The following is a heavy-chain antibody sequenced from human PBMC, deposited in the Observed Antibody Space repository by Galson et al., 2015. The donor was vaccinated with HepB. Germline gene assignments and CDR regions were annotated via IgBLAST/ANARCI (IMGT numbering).Heavy chain of an antibody. CDR3: AKDLTGWPSPQGQPQGY. Sequence: SLRLSCAASGFTFSSYAMSWVRQAPGKGLEWVSAISGSGGSTYYADSVKGRFTISRDNSKNTLYLQMNSLRAEDTAVYYCAKDLTGWPSPQGQPQGYWGQGTLVTASS. CDR1: GFTFSSYA. D-gene: IGHD6-19*01. J-gene: IGHJ4*02. CDR2: ISGSGGST. V-gene: IGHV3-23*01.